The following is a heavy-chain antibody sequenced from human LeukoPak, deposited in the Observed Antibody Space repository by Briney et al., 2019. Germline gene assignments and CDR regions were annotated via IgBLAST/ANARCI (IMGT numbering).Heavy chain of an antibody. CDR3: ANPVGYGDAFDI. J-gene: IGHJ3*02. D-gene: IGHD5-12*01. Sequence: GGSLRLSCEASGFTFSNYAMSWVRQAPGKGLEWVSGTSASGGSTYYADSVKGRFTISRDNSKNTLYLQMNSLRAEDTAVYYCANPVGYGDAFDIWGQGTMVTVSS. CDR1: GFTFSNYA. CDR2: TSASGGST. V-gene: IGHV3-23*01.